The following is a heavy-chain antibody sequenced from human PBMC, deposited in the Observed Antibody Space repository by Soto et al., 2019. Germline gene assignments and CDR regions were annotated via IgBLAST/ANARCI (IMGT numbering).Heavy chain of an antibody. J-gene: IGHJ5*02. D-gene: IGHD6-13*01. Sequence: SVKVSCKASGGTFSSYTISWVRQAPGQGLEWMGRIIPTLGIANYAQKFQGRVTITADKSTSTAYMELSSLRSEDTAVYYCARDVRGTLAAADWFDPWGQGTLVTVSS. CDR3: ARDVRGTLAAADWFDP. CDR2: IIPTLGIA. V-gene: IGHV1-69*04. CDR1: GGTFSSYT.